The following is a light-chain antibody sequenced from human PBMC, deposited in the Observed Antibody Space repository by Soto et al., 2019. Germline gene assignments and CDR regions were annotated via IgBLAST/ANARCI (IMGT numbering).Light chain of an antibody. CDR2: DAS. CDR1: QAISSA. J-gene: IGKJ3*01. CDR3: QQFNNCPVT. Sequence: ANQLTQSPSSLSASVGDRVTITCRASQAISSALAWYQQKPGKPPKLLIYDASTLQTGDPSRFSGTASGTDFTLTINSLQPGDFATYYCQQFNNCPVTFGPGTKVDIK. V-gene: IGKV1D-13*01.